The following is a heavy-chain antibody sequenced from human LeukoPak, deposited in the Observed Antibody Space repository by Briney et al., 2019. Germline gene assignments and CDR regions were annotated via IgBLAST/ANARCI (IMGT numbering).Heavy chain of an antibody. Sequence: GGSLRLSCAASGFTFSSYSMNWVRQAPGKGLEWVSSISSSSSYIYYADSVKGRFTISRDNAKNSLYLQMNSLRAEDTAVYYCARGKGSGWYKYYFDYWGQGILVTVSS. CDR2: ISSSSSYI. CDR1: GFTFSSYS. CDR3: ARGKGSGWYKYYFDY. D-gene: IGHD6-19*01. V-gene: IGHV3-21*04. J-gene: IGHJ4*02.